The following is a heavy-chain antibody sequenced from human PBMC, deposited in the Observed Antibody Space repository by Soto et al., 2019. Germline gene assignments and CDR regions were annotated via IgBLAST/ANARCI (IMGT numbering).Heavy chain of an antibody. CDR3: ARAAPRYCSGGSCYSGRDY. CDR1: RISFIGSY. D-gene: IGHD2-15*01. V-gene: IGHV4-34*01. CDR2: SNHSGST. Sequence: SVTLSLTCALDRISFIGSYWSCIFKPTSTGLARMGESNHSGSTNYNQSVRSRVTISVDTSKNQFSLKLSSVTAADTAVYYCARAAPRYCSGGSCYSGRDYWGQGTLVTVS. J-gene: IGHJ4*02.